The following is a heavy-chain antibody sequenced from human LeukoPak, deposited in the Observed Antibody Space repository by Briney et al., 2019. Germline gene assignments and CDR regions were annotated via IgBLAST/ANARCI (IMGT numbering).Heavy chain of an antibody. D-gene: IGHD3-10*01. CDR3: ARARGVGASWFDP. Sequence: SETLSLTCTVSGVSISSYYWSWLRQPPGKGLEWVGYIYYSGSTNYNPSRKSRVTISVDTSKNQFSLKLSSVTAADTAVYYCARARGVGASWFDPWGQGTLVTVSS. CDR2: IYYSGST. CDR1: GVSISSYY. J-gene: IGHJ5*02. V-gene: IGHV4-59*01.